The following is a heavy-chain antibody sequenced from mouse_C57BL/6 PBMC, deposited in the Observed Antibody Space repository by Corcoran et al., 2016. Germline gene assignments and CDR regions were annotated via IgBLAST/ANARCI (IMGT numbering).Heavy chain of an antibody. CDR2: IYPGSGNT. CDR1: GYSFTSYY. J-gene: IGHJ4*01. Sequence: QVQLQQSGPELVKPGASVKISCKASGYSFTSYYIHWVKQRPGQGLEWIGWIYPGSGNTKYNEKFKGKATLTADTSSSTAYMQLSILTSEDYSVYYCARRYVYDEGYYAMDYWGQGTSVTVSS. CDR3: ARRYVYDEGYYAMDY. V-gene: IGHV1-66*01. D-gene: IGHD2-2*01.